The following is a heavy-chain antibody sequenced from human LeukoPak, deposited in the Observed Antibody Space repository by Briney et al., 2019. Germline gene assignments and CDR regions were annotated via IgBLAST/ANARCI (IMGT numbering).Heavy chain of an antibody. CDR2: IIPILGTA. CDR1: RGTFSSYA. CDR3: ARSIGLYSSGWERPAPGDAFDI. V-gene: IGHV1-69*05. J-gene: IGHJ3*02. Sequence: SVKVPCKASRGTFSSYAISWVRQAPGQGLEGMGRIIPILGTAKYAQKFQGRVTITTDESTSTAYMELSSLRSEDTAVYYCARSIGLYSSGWERPAPGDAFDIWGQGTMVTVSS. D-gene: IGHD6-19*01.